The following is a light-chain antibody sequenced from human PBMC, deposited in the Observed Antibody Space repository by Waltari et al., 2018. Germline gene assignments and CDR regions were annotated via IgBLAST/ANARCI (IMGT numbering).Light chain of an antibody. J-gene: IGLJ3*02. CDR2: QDT. CDR3: QALGTGAWV. V-gene: IGLV3-1*01. CDR1: ILGNKY. Sequence: SYELTQPPSVSVSPGQTASITCSGDILGNKYASWYQQKPGQSPLLVIYQDTKRPSGIPERFSGSKPGNAATLTVSGTQAMDEADYYCQALGTGAWVFGGGTKLTVL.